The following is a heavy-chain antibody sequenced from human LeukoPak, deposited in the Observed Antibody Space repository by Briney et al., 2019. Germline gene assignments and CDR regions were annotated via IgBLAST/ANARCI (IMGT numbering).Heavy chain of an antibody. Sequence: PGGSLRLSCAASGFTFSDYAMSWVRQAPGKGLEWVSTISGSGGTTYFAASGTGRFTISRDNSKNTLYLQMDTLRADDTAVYYFARIGSSWFFDFWGQGTLVTVSS. J-gene: IGHJ4*02. CDR3: ARIGSSWFFDF. D-gene: IGHD6-13*01. CDR2: ISGSGGTT. V-gene: IGHV3-23*01. CDR1: GFTFSDYA.